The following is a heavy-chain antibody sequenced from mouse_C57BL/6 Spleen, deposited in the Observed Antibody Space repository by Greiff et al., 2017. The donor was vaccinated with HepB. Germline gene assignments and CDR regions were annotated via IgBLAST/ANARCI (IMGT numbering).Heavy chain of an antibody. CDR1: GYTFTSYW. Sequence: QVQLQQPGAELVRPGTSVKLSCKASGYTFTSYWMHWVKQRPGQGLEWIGVIDPSDSYTNYNQKFKGKATLTVDTSSSTAYMKLSSLTSEDSAVYYCARRGDDYDGWFAYWGQGTLVTVSA. J-gene: IGHJ3*01. D-gene: IGHD2-4*01. CDR2: IDPSDSYT. CDR3: ARRGDDYDGWFAY. V-gene: IGHV1-59*01.